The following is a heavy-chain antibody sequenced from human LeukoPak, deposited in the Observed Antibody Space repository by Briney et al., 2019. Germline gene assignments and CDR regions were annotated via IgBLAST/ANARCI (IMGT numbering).Heavy chain of an antibody. Sequence: GSLRLSCAASGFTFSNAWMSWVRQAPGKGLEWVGRIKSKTDGGTTDYAAPVKGRFTISRDDSKNTLYLQMNSLKTEDTAVYYCTTAKVRGVITDYYYGMDVWGQGTTVTVSS. CDR2: IKSKTDGGTT. J-gene: IGHJ6*02. V-gene: IGHV3-15*01. D-gene: IGHD3-10*01. CDR1: GFTFSNAW. CDR3: TTAKVRGVITDYYYGMDV.